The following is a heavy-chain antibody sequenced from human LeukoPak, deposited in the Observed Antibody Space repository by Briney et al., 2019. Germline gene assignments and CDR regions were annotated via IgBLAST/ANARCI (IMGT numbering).Heavy chain of an antibody. Sequence: GGSLRLSCAASGFTLSRYAMSWVRQAPGKGLEWVSAISDTGGRTYYADSVKGRFTTSRDNSKNTLYLQMNSLRAEDTAVYYCAKDTVGSTGVRAFDIWGQGTMVTVFS. CDR3: AKDTVGSTGVRAFDI. V-gene: IGHV3-23*01. CDR2: ISDTGGRT. D-gene: IGHD1-26*01. CDR1: GFTLSRYA. J-gene: IGHJ3*02.